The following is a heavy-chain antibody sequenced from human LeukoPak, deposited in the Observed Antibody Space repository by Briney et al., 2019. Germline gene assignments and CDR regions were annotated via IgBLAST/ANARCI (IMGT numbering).Heavy chain of an antibody. J-gene: IGHJ4*02. V-gene: IGHV4-30-4*08. Sequence: PSETLSLTCTVSGGSISSGDYYWSWIRQPPGKGLEWIGYIHYSGSTSYNPSLKSRVTISVDASKNQFSLKLSSVTAADTAVYYGARYRPFDDWGQGTLVTGS. CDR2: IHYSGST. CDR1: GGSISSGDYY. D-gene: IGHD3-16*02. CDR3: ARYRPFDD.